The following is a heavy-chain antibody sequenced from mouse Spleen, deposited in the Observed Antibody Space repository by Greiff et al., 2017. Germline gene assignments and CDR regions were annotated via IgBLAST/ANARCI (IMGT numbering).Heavy chain of an antibody. CDR1: GFSLTSYG. Sequence: QVQLQQSGPGLVAPSQSLSITCTVSGFSLTSYGVDWVRQSPGKGLEWLGVIWGGGSTNYNSALKSRLSISKDNSKSQVFLKMNSLQTDDTAMYYCASPHYYGSSYGGFAYWGQGTLVTVSA. J-gene: IGHJ3*01. CDR3: ASPHYYGSSYGGFAY. D-gene: IGHD1-1*01. CDR2: IWGGGST. V-gene: IGHV2-6*01.